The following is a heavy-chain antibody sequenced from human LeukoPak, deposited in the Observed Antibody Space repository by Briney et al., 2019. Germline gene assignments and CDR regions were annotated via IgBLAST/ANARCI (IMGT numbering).Heavy chain of an antibody. CDR3: ARTTNWGDGYNLDY. J-gene: IGHJ4*02. V-gene: IGHV1-8*01. D-gene: IGHD5-24*01. CDR1: GYTFTSYD. Sequence: GASVKVSCKASGYTFTSYDINWVRQATGQGREWMGWMNPNSGNTGYAQKFQGRVTITRNTSISTAYMELSSLRSEDTAVYYCARTTNWGDGYNLDYWGQGTLVTVSS. CDR2: MNPNSGNT.